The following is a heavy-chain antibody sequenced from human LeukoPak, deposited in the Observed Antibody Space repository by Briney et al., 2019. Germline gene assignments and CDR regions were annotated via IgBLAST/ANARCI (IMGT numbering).Heavy chain of an antibody. CDR1: GGSVISGSYY. J-gene: IGHJ4*02. V-gene: IGHV4-61*01. CDR2: VSHSGNT. Sequence: SETLSLTCTVSGGSVISGSYYWSRIRQPPGKELEWIGYVSHSGNTNYNPSLKSRVTISKDTSKNQFSLKLSSVTAADTAVYYCVREHDWGDFDFWGQGTLVTVSS. D-gene: IGHD3-9*01. CDR3: VREHDWGDFDF.